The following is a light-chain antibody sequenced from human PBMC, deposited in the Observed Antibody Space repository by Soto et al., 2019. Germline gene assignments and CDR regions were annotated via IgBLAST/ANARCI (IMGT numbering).Light chain of an antibody. CDR2: DVS. CDR1: SIDIGCYKY. Sequence: QSVLTHPASVSGSPGQSITIGCPGTSIDIGCYKYVSWYQQHPGKAPKLMIYDVSNRPSGVSNRFSGSKSGNTATLTISGLQGEDEAEYYCSSYTGGSTYVFGTGTKVTVL. J-gene: IGLJ1*01. CDR3: SSYTGGSTYV. V-gene: IGLV2-14*01.